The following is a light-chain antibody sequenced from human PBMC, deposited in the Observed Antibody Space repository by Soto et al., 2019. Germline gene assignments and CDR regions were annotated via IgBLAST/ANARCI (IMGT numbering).Light chain of an antibody. CDR1: QAIGIY. Sequence: DIQMTHSPSSLSTSVGDRVTITCRASQAIGIYLAWYQQKPGKVPKLLIYAASTLQSGVPSRFSGSGSGTDFTLTINSLQPEDVATYYCQKYSGAPPTFGQGTKVEIK. V-gene: IGKV1-27*01. CDR3: QKYSGAPPT. J-gene: IGKJ1*01. CDR2: AAS.